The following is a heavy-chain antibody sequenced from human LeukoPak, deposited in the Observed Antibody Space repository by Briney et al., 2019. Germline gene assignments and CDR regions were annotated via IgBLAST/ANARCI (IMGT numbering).Heavy chain of an antibody. V-gene: IGHV4-30-2*01. D-gene: IGHD1-26*01. CDR2: IYHSGST. J-gene: IGHJ4*02. Sequence: PSETLSLTCTVSGGSISSGGYSWSWIRQPPGKGLEWIGYIYHSGSTYYNPSLKSRVTISVDGSKKQFSLKLSSVTAADTAVYYCARGPYSGSYYFDYWGQGTQVTVSS. CDR1: GGSISSGGYS. CDR3: ARGPYSGSYYFDY.